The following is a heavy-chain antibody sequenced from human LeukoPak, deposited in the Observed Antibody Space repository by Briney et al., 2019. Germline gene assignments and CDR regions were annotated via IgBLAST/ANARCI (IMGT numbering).Heavy chain of an antibody. CDR3: AKKAQYNGNYPLDY. CDR1: GFTFTSYS. Sequence: GGSLRLSCAASGFTFTSYSMSWVRQAPGKGLEWVSGTSDRGDYTYYADSVKGRFTISRDNSKNTLYLQMNSLGAEDTALYFCAKKAQYNGNYPLDYWGQGTLVTVSS. CDR2: TSDRGDYT. J-gene: IGHJ4*02. D-gene: IGHD1-26*01. V-gene: IGHV3-23*01.